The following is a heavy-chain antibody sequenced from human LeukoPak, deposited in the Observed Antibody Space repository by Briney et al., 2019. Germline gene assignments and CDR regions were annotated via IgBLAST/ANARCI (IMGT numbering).Heavy chain of an antibody. J-gene: IGHJ3*01. D-gene: IGHD3-16*01. CDR2: INTNTGNP. Sequence: GSSVKVSCKASGGTFSSYAISWVRQAPGQGLEWMGWINTNTGNPTYAQGLTARFVFSLDTSVSTAYLQISSLKAEDSAVYYCARARAPVGAFDFWGQGTMVTVSS. CDR3: ARARAPVGAFDF. CDR1: GGTFSSYA. V-gene: IGHV7-4-1*02.